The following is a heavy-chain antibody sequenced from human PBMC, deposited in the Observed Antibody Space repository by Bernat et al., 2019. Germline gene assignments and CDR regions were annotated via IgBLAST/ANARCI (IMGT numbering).Heavy chain of an antibody. V-gene: IGHV3-23*01. CDR3: AKDAPRTSGWYYFDY. J-gene: IGHJ4*02. Sequence: EVQLLESGGGLVQPGGSLRLSCAASGFTFSSYDINWVRQAPGKGLGWVSGISAGGGSTHYADSVKGRFTISRDNSKNTLYLQMNSLRAEDTAIYYCAKDAPRTSGWYYFDYWGQGTLVTVSS. CDR2: ISAGGGST. CDR1: GFTFSSYD. D-gene: IGHD6-19*01.